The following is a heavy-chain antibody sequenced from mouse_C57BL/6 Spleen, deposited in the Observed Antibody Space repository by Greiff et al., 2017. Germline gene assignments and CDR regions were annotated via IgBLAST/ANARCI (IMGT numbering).Heavy chain of an antibody. J-gene: IGHJ4*01. CDR1: GFTFSDYY. Sequence: EVQLVESEGGLVQPGSSMKLSCTASGFTFSDYYMAWVRQVPDKGLEWVANINYDGSSTYYLDSLKSRFIISRDNAKNILYLQMSSLKSEDTATYYCARVDYGSSYDYAMDYWGQGTSVTVSS. CDR3: ARVDYGSSYDYAMDY. V-gene: IGHV5-16*01. CDR2: INYDGSST. D-gene: IGHD1-1*01.